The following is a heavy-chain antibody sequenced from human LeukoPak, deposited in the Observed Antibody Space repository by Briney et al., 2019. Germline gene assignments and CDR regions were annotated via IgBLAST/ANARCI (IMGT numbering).Heavy chain of an antibody. J-gene: IGHJ4*02. CDR2: IYYSGST. V-gene: IGHV4-39*01. CDR1: GVSISSSSYY. D-gene: IGHD3-10*02. CDR3: ARHDYNVHFDY. Sequence: SETLSLTCTVSGVSISSSSYYWGWIRQPPGKGLEWIGSIYYSGSTYYNPSLKSRVTISVDTSKNQFSLKLSSVTAADTAVYYCARHDYNVHFDYWGQGTLVTVSS.